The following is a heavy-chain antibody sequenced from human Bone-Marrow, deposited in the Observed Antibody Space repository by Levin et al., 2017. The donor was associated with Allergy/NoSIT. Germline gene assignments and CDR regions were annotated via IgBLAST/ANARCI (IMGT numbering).Heavy chain of an antibody. V-gene: IGHV2-70*01. CDR2: VDWDDDK. D-gene: IGHD1/OR15-1a*01. J-gene: IGHJ5*02. CDR1: GFSLDTNGVS. CDR3: ARIANWNNPSDCWFDP. Sequence: SGPTLVKPTETLTLTCSFSGFSLDTNGVSVSWLRQPPGKALEWLALVDWDDDKFYTPSLKARLTISRDPSKNQVVLRMTDRRPADTATYFCARIANWNNPSDCWFDPWGQGALVTVSS.